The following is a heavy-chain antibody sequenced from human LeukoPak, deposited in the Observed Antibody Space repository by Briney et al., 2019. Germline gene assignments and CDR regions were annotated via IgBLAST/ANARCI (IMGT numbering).Heavy chain of an antibody. CDR2: ISGSGGST. V-gene: IGHV3-23*01. D-gene: IGHD3-10*01. CDR1: GFTFSSYA. CDR3: AKHEGSSGSYCHFHY. J-gene: IGHJ4*02. Sequence: PGGSLRLSCAASGFTFSSYAISWVRQAPGKGLEWVSAISGSGGSTYYGDSVKSRFTISRDNSKNTLYLQLNRLRAEDTAVYYCAKHEGSSGSYCHFHYWGQGTLVTVSS.